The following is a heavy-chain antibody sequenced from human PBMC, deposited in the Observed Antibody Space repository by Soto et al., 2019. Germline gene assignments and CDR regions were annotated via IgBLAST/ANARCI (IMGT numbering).Heavy chain of an antibody. CDR3: ASGPGYFDIYEEVDSFDI. CDR2: ISSRSTSI. Sequence: EVQLVESGGGLIHPGGSLRLSCTASGFTFNRFEMNWVRQAPGRGLEWVSYISSRSTSIYYADSVKGRFTISRDNAKNSLYLQMNSLRAEDTATYYCASGPGYFDIYEEVDSFDIWGRGTLITVS. CDR1: GFTFNRFE. D-gene: IGHD3-22*01. J-gene: IGHJ3*02. V-gene: IGHV3-48*03.